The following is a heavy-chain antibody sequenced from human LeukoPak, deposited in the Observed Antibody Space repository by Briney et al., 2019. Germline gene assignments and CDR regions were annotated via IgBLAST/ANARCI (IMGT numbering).Heavy chain of an antibody. CDR2: IKKDGSET. J-gene: IGHJ6*02. V-gene: IGHV3-7*01. CDR1: GFDFSDFW. CDR3: ARDLGTFLVRGYYGMDV. D-gene: IGHD3-10*01. Sequence: GGSLRLSCAAAGFDFSDFWMSWVRQVPGKGLEWVATIKKDGSETHYVDSVKGRFTISRHNAESSLYLQMNSLRAEDTAVYYCARDLGTFLVRGYYGMDVWGQGTTVTVSS.